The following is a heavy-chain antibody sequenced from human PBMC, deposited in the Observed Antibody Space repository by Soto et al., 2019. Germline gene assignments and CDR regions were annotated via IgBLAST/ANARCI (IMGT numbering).Heavy chain of an antibody. V-gene: IGHV4-34*01. CDR3: ARXQEVVATGKTYYYGMAV. J-gene: IGHJ6*02. CDR2: INQSGST. D-gene: IGHD5-12*01. CDR1: GGSFSCYY. Sequence: TSETLSLTGALYGGSFSCYYWTWIRQPPGKGLEWIGGINQSGSTNYNPSLRSRVTISADTSKHPFSLNLSCVTPPDTAVYYCARXQEVVATGKTYYYGMAVWGQGTTVTVSS.